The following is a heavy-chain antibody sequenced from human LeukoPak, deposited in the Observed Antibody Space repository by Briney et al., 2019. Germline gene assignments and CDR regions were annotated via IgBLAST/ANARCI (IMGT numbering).Heavy chain of an antibody. V-gene: IGHV3-23*01. CDR2: ISGSGGST. J-gene: IGHJ6*03. D-gene: IGHD2-2*01. Sequence: GGSLRLSCTTSKFNFNSYGMTWVRQAPGKGLEWVSSISGSGGSTYYADSVKGRFTISRDNSKNTLYLQMNSLRAEDTAVYYCAKDRTGPVPAAILLWSGWPMDVWGKGTTVTVSS. CDR1: KFNFNSYG. CDR3: AKDRTGPVPAAILLWSGWPMDV.